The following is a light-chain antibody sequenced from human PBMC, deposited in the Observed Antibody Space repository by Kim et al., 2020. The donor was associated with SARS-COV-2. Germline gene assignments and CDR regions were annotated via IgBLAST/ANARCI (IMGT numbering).Light chain of an antibody. CDR3: QQYGSSPMYT. Sequence: PGESATLPCRASQSVSSSYLAWYQQKPGQAPRLLIYGASSRATGIPDRFSGSGSGTDFTLTISRLEPEDFAVYYCQQYGSSPMYTFGQGTKLEI. J-gene: IGKJ2*01. V-gene: IGKV3-20*01. CDR2: GAS. CDR1: QSVSSSY.